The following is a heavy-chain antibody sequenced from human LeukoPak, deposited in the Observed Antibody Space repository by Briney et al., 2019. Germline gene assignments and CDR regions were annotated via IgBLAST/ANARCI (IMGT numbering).Heavy chain of an antibody. J-gene: IGHJ3*02. CDR3: ARAAATIGVGEGDAFDI. CDR1: GFTFSSYS. D-gene: IGHD6-25*01. V-gene: IGHV3-21*01. CDR2: ISSSSSYI. Sequence: GGSLRLSCAASGFTFSSYSMNWVRQAPGKGLEWVSSISSSSSYIYYADSVKGRFTISRDNAKNSLYLQMNSLRAEDTAVYYCARAAATIGVGEGDAFDIWGQGTMVTVSS.